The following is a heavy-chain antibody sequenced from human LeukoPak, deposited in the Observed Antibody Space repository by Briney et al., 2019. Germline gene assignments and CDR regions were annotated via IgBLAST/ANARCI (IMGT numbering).Heavy chain of an antibody. V-gene: IGHV5-51*01. CDR1: GYSFTSYW. D-gene: IGHD3-3*01. J-gene: IGHJ5*02. Sequence: GESLKISCKGSGYSFTSYWIGWVRQMPGKGLERMGIIYPGDSDTRYSPSFQGQVTISADKSISTAYLQWSSLKASDTAMYYCARLSIDDFWSGYQHNWFDPWGQGTLVTVSS. CDR2: IYPGDSDT. CDR3: ARLSIDDFWSGYQHNWFDP.